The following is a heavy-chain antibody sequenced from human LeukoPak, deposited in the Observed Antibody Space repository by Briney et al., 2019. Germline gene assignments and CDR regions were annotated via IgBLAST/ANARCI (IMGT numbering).Heavy chain of an antibody. CDR1: GFTFSSYA. CDR2: ISGSGGST. D-gene: IGHD3-3*01. V-gene: IGHV3-23*01. Sequence: QPGGSLRLSCAASGFTFSSYAMSWVRQAPGKGLEWVSAISGSGGSTYYADSVKGRFTISRDNSKNTLYLQMNSLRAEDTAVYYCAKDLRGITIFGVVIRSRTYFDYWGQGTLVTASS. J-gene: IGHJ4*02. CDR3: AKDLRGITIFGVVIRSRTYFDY.